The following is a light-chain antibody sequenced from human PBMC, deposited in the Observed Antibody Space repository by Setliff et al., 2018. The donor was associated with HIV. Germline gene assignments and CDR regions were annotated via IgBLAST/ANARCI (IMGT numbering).Light chain of an antibody. CDR1: SSDVGGYNY. CDR3: CSYAGSSTYV. CDR2: EVS. Sequence: QSALTQPPSASGSPGQSVTISCTGTSSDVGGYNYVSWYQQHPGKAPKLLIYEVSNRPSGVSNRFSGSKSGNTASLTISGLQAEDEADYYCCSYAGSSTYVFGNGTKVTVL. V-gene: IGLV2-23*02. J-gene: IGLJ1*01.